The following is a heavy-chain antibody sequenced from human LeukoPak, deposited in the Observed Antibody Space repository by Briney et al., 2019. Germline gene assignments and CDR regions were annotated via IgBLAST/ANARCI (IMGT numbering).Heavy chain of an antibody. CDR1: GFTFSSYS. V-gene: IGHV3-21*01. J-gene: IGHJ5*02. D-gene: IGHD3-3*01. Sequence: GGSLRLSCAASGFTFSSYSMNWVRQAPGKGLEWVSSISSSSSYIYYADSVKGRFTISRDNAKNSLYLHMNTLRAEDTAVYYCARVAQPYDFWPRFGTWFDPWAQRTLVTVSS. CDR2: ISSSSSYI. CDR3: ARVAQPYDFWPRFGTWFDP.